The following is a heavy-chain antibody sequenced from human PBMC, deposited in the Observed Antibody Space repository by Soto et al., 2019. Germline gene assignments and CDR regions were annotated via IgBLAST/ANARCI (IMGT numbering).Heavy chain of an antibody. Sequence: EVQLLESGGGLVQPGGSLRLSCAASGFTFSSYAMSWVRQAPGKGLEWVSAISGSGGSTYYADSVKGRFTISRDNSKNTLYLQMNSLRAEDTAVYYCARDDYSGHTNFDYWGQGTLVTVSS. V-gene: IGHV3-23*01. CDR3: ARDDYSGHTNFDY. D-gene: IGHD2-8*01. CDR2: ISGSGGST. CDR1: GFTFSSYA. J-gene: IGHJ4*02.